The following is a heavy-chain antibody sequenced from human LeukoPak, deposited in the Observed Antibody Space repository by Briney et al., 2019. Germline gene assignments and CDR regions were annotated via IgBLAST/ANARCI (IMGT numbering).Heavy chain of an antibody. CDR2: IYYSGST. Sequence: SETLSLTCTVSGGSISSYYWSWIRQPPGKGLEWIGHIYYSGSTNYNPSLKSRVTISVDTSKNQFSLKLSSVTAADTAVYYCAREVGCSGGSCSDYWGQGTLVTVSS. V-gene: IGHV4-59*01. D-gene: IGHD2-15*01. J-gene: IGHJ4*02. CDR1: GGSISSYY. CDR3: AREVGCSGGSCSDY.